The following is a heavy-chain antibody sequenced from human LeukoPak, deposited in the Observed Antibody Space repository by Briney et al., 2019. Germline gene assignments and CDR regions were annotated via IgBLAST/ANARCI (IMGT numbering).Heavy chain of an antibody. V-gene: IGHV3-30*04. J-gene: IGHJ6*03. D-gene: IGHD6-13*01. Sequence: GGSLRLSCVASGFTFSSYPMHWVRQAPGKGLEWVAAITYDGSNKYYADSVKGRFTISRDNAKNSLYLQMNSLRAEDTAVYYCARGRRIAAAGTHYYYYMDVWGKGTTVTVSS. CDR3: ARGRRIAAAGTHYYYYMDV. CDR1: GFTFSSYP. CDR2: ITYDGSNK.